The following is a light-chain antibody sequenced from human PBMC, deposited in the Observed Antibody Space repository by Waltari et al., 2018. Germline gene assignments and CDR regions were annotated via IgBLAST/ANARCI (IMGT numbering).Light chain of an antibody. CDR3: QQRGNWPLT. Sequence: EIVLTQSPATLSLSPGARATLSCRASQSVSSYLAWYQQKPGQAPRLLIYDVSNRATGIPARFSGSGSGTDFTLTISSLESEDFAVYYCQQRGNWPLTFGGGTKVEIK. V-gene: IGKV3-11*01. J-gene: IGKJ4*01. CDR2: DVS. CDR1: QSVSSY.